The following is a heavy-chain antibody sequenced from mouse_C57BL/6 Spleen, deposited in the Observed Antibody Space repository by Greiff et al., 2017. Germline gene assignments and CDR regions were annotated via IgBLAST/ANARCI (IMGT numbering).Heavy chain of an antibody. V-gene: IGHV3-6*01. CDR3: AREGGNYWYFEV. CDR2: ISYDGSN. CDR1: GYSITSGYY. D-gene: IGHD2-1*01. J-gene: IGHJ1*03. Sequence: EVHLVESGPGLVKPSQSLSLTCSVTGYSITSGYYWNWIRQFPGNKLEWMGYISYDGSNNYNPSLKNRISITRDTSKNQFFLKLNSVTTEDTATYYCAREGGNYWYFEVWGTGTTVTVSS.